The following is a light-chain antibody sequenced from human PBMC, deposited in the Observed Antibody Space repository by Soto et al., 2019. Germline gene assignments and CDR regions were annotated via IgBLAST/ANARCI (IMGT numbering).Light chain of an antibody. CDR3: QQYSSYSVT. V-gene: IGKV1-5*01. J-gene: IGKJ1*01. CDR2: DAS. CDR1: RSIGNW. Sequence: DIQITQSPSTLSASVGDRVTITCRASRSIGNWLAWFQQKPGKAPQLLIYDASSLESGVPSRFSGSRSGTEFTLTISSLQPDDFATYYCQQYSSYSVTFGQGTKVDIK.